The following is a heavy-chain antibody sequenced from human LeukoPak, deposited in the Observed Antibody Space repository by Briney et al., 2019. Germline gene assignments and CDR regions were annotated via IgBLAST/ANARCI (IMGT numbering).Heavy chain of an antibody. CDR1: GFTFSSYA. CDR3: AKGEYSSGWYGGNWFDP. Sequence: GGSLRLSCAASGFTFSSYAMSWVRQAPGKGLEWVSAISGSGGSTYYADSVKGRFTISRDNSKKTLYLQMNSLRAEDTAVYYCAKGEYSSGWYGGNWFDPWGQGTLVTVSS. V-gene: IGHV3-23*01. J-gene: IGHJ5*02. D-gene: IGHD6-19*01. CDR2: ISGSGGST.